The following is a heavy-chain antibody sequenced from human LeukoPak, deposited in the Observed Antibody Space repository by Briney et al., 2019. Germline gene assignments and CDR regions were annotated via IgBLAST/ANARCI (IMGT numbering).Heavy chain of an antibody. D-gene: IGHD6-13*01. Sequence: SETLSLACTVSGGSISSSSYYWGWIRQPPGKGLEWIGSIYYSGSTYYNPSLKSRVTISVDTSKNQFSLKLSSVTAADTAVYYCARFIAAGGTDNWGQGTLVTVSS. V-gene: IGHV4-39*07. CDR2: IYYSGST. J-gene: IGHJ4*02. CDR1: GGSISSSSYY. CDR3: ARFIAAGGTDN.